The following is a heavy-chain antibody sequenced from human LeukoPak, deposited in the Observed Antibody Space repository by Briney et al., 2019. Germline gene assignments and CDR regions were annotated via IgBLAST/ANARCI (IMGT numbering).Heavy chain of an antibody. V-gene: IGHV3-64*01. CDR2: ISSKGGST. CDR3: AREDYGTGKFDY. Sequence: GGSLRLSCAASGFTFSSYAMSWVRQAPGKGLEYVSGISSKGGSTYYASSVKGRFTISRDNSKNTLYLQMGSLRAEDMAVYYCAREDYGTGKFDYWGQGTLVIVSS. J-gene: IGHJ4*02. CDR1: GFTFSSYA. D-gene: IGHD4-17*01.